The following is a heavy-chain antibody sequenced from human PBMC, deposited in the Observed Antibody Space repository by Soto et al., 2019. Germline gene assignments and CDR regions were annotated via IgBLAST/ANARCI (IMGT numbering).Heavy chain of an antibody. D-gene: IGHD3-10*01. Sequence: ASVKVSCKASGYTFTSYGISWVRQAPGQGLEWMGWISAYSGNTNYAQRLKGRVTMTTDTSTSTAYMELRSLRSDDTAVYYCARDGNEPLWFGELLFFQHWGQGTLVTVSS. J-gene: IGHJ1*01. CDR2: ISAYSGNT. CDR1: GYTFTSYG. CDR3: ARDGNEPLWFGELLFFQH. V-gene: IGHV1-18*01.